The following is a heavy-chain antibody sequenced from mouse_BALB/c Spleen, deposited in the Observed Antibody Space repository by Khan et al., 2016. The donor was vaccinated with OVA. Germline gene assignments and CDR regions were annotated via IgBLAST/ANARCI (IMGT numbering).Heavy chain of an antibody. V-gene: IGHV1S136*01. D-gene: IGHD1-1*01. CDR3: ARPATDYYTVDS. J-gene: IGHJ4*01. CDR1: GYTFTDYV. Sequence: VQLQQSGPELVQPGASVKMSCKTSGYTFTDYVMHWVKQKPGQGLEWIGYIYPYNDDTESTERFRGKATLTLDKSSTTAYMELNSLTSADSAVYYCARPATDYYTVDSWGQGTSVTVSS. CDR2: IYPYNDDT.